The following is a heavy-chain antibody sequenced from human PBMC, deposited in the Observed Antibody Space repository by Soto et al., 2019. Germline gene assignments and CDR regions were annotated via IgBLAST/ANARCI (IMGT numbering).Heavy chain of an antibody. D-gene: IGHD3-16*02. CDR1: GFTFSSYA. CDR3: AREIMITFGGVIVSYFDY. CDR2: ISYDGSNK. J-gene: IGHJ4*02. V-gene: IGHV3-30-3*01. Sequence: QVQLVESGGGVVQPGRSLRLSCAASGFTFSSYAMHWVRQAPGKGLEWVAVISYDGSNKYYADSVKGRFTISRGNSKNTLYLQMNSLRAEDTAVYYCAREIMITFGGVIVSYFDYWGQGTLVTVSS.